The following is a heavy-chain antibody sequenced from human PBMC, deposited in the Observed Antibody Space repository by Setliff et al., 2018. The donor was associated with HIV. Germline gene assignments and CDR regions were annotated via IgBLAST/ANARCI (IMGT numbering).Heavy chain of an antibody. J-gene: IGHJ4*02. CDR1: GYTFSNYD. D-gene: IGHD7-27*01. CDR3: ARERRFNWGPRDFDS. CDR2: INPSGGST. V-gene: IGHV1-46*01. Sequence: ASVKVSCKASGYTFSNYDMHWVRQAPGQGLEWIGVINPSGGSTTYARKFRGRVTMTTDTSTRTAYMELRSLRSEDTDVYYCARERRFNWGPRDFDSWGQGTQVTVSS.